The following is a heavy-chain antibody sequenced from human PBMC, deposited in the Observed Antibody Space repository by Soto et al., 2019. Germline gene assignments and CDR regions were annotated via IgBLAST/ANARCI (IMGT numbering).Heavy chain of an antibody. CDR3: ARSTGYCSSTGCRLAFDI. V-gene: IGHV3-7*01. CDR1: GFTFSSYW. CDR2: IKQDGSEK. J-gene: IGHJ3*02. Sequence: EVQLVESGGGLVQPGGSLRLSCAASGFTFSSYWMSWVRQAPGKGLEWVANIKQDGSEKYYVDSVKGRFTISRDNAKNSLYLQMNSPRAEDTAVYYCARSTGYCSSTGCRLAFDIWGKGTMVTVSS. D-gene: IGHD2-2*01.